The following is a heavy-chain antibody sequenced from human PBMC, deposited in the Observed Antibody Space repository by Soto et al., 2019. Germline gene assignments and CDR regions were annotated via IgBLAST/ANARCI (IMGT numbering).Heavy chain of an antibody. CDR1: GYTFTGYY. CDR3: ARAAPDIVVVSAQSSDYYYYMDV. Sequence: ASVKVSRKASGYTFTGYYMHWVRQAPGQGLEWMGWINPNSGGTNYAQKFQGWVTMTRDTSISTAYMELSRLRSDDTAVYYCARAAPDIVVVSAQSSDYYYYMDVWGKGTTVTVSS. V-gene: IGHV1-2*04. D-gene: IGHD2-2*01. J-gene: IGHJ6*03. CDR2: INPNSGGT.